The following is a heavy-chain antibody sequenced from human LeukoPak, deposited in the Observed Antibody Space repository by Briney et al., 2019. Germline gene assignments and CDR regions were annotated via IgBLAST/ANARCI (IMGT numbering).Heavy chain of an antibody. CDR1: GGSISSSNW. J-gene: IGHJ6*02. CDR3: ARDPPQHYYYGMDV. CDR2: IKQDGSEK. D-gene: IGHD2-2*01. Sequence: ETLSLTCAVSGGSISSSNWWSWVRQAPGKGLEWVANIKQDGSEKNYVDSVKGRFTISRDNAKNSLYLQMNSLRAEDTAVYYCARDPPQHYYYGMDVWGQGTTVTVSS. V-gene: IGHV3-7*01.